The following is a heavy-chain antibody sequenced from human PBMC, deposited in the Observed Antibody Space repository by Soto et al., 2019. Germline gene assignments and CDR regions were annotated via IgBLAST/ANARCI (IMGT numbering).Heavy chain of an antibody. D-gene: IGHD3-3*01. Sequence: ASVKVSCKASGYTFTSYDINWVRQATGQGLEWMGWMNPNSGNTGYAQKFQGRVTMTRNTSISTAYMELSSLRSEDTAVYYCARGLGEADDFWSGLTYCKDVWGKGTTVTVSS. J-gene: IGHJ6*03. CDR2: MNPNSGNT. CDR3: ARGLGEADDFWSGLTYCKDV. V-gene: IGHV1-8*01. CDR1: GYTFTSYD.